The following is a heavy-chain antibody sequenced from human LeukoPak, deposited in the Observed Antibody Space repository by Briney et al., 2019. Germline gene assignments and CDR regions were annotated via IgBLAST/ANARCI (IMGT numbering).Heavy chain of an antibody. CDR1: GYTFTSYY. V-gene: IGHV1-46*01. Sequence: ASVKVSCKASGYTFTSYYMHWVRQAHGHGLEWMGIINPSGGSTSYAQKVEGRVTMIRDTSTNTVYMELSSLRSEDTAVYYCSRGHCSGGSCYYHSFDCWGQGTLVTVSS. J-gene: IGHJ4*02. CDR2: INPSGGST. CDR3: SRGHCSGGSCYYHSFDC. D-gene: IGHD2-15*01.